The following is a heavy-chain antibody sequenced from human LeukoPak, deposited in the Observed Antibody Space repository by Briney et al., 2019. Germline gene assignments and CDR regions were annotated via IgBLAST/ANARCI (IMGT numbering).Heavy chain of an antibody. D-gene: IGHD3-22*01. CDR2: IYHGGKT. Sequence: PSETLSLTCAVSDHSISSAYYWGWIRQPPGKGLEWIGSIYHGGKTYYNPSLKSRVTISIDTSKNQFSLKLSSVTAADTAVYYCARDRSGVYYSSGFFDYWGQGTLVTVSS. J-gene: IGHJ4*02. CDR3: ARDRSGVYYSSGFFDY. CDR1: DHSISSAYY. V-gene: IGHV4-38-2*02.